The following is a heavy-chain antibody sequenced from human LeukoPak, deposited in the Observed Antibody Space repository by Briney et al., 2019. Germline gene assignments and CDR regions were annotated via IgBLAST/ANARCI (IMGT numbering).Heavy chain of an antibody. CDR2: IYYSGST. Sequence: ASETLSLTCTVSGGSISSYYWSWIRQPPGKGLEWIGYIYYSGSTNSNPSLKSRVTISEDTSKNQFSLNLTSVTAADTAVYYCARGVRPDYWGQGTLVTVSS. CDR3: ARGVRPDY. V-gene: IGHV4-59*01. J-gene: IGHJ4*02. D-gene: IGHD3-10*01. CDR1: GGSISSYY.